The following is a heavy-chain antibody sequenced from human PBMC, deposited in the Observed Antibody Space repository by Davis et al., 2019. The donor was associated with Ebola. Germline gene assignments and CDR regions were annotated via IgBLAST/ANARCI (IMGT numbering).Heavy chain of an antibody. D-gene: IGHD3-9*01. CDR1: GFTFSSFS. Sequence: GESLKISCAASGFTFSSFSMTWVRQSPGKGLEWVANIKQDGSGKDYVDSVKGRFTIARDNAKKLLYLEMNSLRAEDTAVYYCARDVLRYFDWLQGGLDLWGQGTTVTVSS. V-gene: IGHV3-7*03. CDR3: ARDVLRYFDWLQGGLDL. J-gene: IGHJ6*02. CDR2: IKQDGSGK.